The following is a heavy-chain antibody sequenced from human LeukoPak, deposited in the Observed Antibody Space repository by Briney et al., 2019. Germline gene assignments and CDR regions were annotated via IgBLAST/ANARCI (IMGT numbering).Heavy chain of an antibody. V-gene: IGHV4-59*01. D-gene: IGHD1-26*01. CDR3: AKGGTYGGGADY. CDR1: GASISRDY. Sequence: KRSETLSLTCTVSGASISRDYWTWIRQPPGKGLEWIGYIYNGGSTTYSPSLNSRVTISLDTSNNQVSLRLSSVTAADTAVYYCAKGGTYGGGADYWGQGTLVTVSS. J-gene: IGHJ4*02. CDR2: IYNGGST.